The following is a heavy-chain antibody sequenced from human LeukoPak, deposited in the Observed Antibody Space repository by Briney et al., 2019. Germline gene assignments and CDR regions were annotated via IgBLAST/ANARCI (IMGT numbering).Heavy chain of an antibody. CDR3: AREDGSWSYYPRFDY. CDR2: INPNSGGT. D-gene: IGHD3-10*01. J-gene: IGHJ4*02. Sequence: ASVKVSCKASGYTFTGYYMHWVRQAPGQGLEWMGWINPNSGGTNYAQKFQGRVTMTRDTSISTAYMELSRLRSDDTAVYYCAREDGSWSYYPRFDYWGQGTLVTVSS. V-gene: IGHV1-2*02. CDR1: GYTFTGYY.